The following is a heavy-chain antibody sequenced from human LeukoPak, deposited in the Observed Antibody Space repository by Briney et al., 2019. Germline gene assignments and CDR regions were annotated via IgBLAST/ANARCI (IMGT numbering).Heavy chain of an antibody. CDR2: ISSSGSTI. Sequence: GGSLRLSCVASGFTFSDYYMSWIRQAPGKGLEWVSYISSSGSTIYYADSVKGRFTISRDNAKNSLYLQMNSLRAEDTAVYYCARDRRNGYGYGYADLFDYWGQGTLVTVSS. CDR1: GFTFSDYY. D-gene: IGHD5-18*01. CDR3: ARDRRNGYGYGYADLFDY. J-gene: IGHJ4*02. V-gene: IGHV3-11*01.